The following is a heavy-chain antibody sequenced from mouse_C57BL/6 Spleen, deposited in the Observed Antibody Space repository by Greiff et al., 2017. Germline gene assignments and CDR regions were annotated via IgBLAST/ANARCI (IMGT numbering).Heavy chain of an antibody. Sequence: VQLQQSGPELVKPGASVKLSCKASGYTFTSYDINWVKQRPGQGLEWIGWIYPRDGSTTYNEKFKGKATLTVDTSSSTAYMELHSLTSEDSAVYFCARRGNYDYDKGFAYGGQGTLVTVSA. CDR1: GYTFTSYD. CDR3: ARRGNYDYDKGFAY. CDR2: IYPRDGST. J-gene: IGHJ3*01. D-gene: IGHD2-4*01. V-gene: IGHV1-85*01.